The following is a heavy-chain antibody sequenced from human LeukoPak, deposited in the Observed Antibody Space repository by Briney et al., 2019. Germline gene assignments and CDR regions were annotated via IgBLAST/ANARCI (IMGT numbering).Heavy chain of an antibody. Sequence: SETLSLTCTVSGGSISSSPYYWGWLRQPPGKGLEWIGAISNTGVTYYNPSLRSRVTIFANTSKNHFSLNLRSVIAADTALYYCASAPRQASIGGLDYWGQGTLVTVSS. V-gene: IGHV4-39*02. CDR2: ISNTGVT. CDR1: GGSISSSPYY. J-gene: IGHJ4*02. D-gene: IGHD3-16*01. CDR3: ASAPRQASIGGLDY.